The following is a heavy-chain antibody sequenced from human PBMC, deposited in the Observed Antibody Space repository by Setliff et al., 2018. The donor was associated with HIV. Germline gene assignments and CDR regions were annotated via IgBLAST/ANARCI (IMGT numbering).Heavy chain of an antibody. V-gene: IGHV4-59*11. CDR1: GGSMNSHY. D-gene: IGHD3-3*01. CDR2: IYYSVST. Sequence: TSETLSLTCTVSGGSMNSHYWSWIRQSPGRGLEWIGYIYYSVSTKYNPSLKSRVSMSIDTSKNQFSLKMSSVTAADTAVYYCARGVVDYDFWSGSGDYYYMDVWGKGTTVTVS. J-gene: IGHJ6*03. CDR3: ARGVVDYDFWSGSGDYYYMDV.